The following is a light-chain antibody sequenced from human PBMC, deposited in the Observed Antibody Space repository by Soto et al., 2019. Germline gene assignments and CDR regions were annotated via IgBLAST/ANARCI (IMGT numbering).Light chain of an antibody. V-gene: IGLV2-8*01. CDR1: SSDVGGYNY. Sequence: QSALTQPPSASGSPGQSVAISCTGTSSDVGGYNYVSWYQQHPGKAPKLMIXEXIKLPSGVPDRFSGSKSGNTASLTGSGLQAEDEADYYCSSYAGSSNVFGTGTKVTVL. J-gene: IGLJ1*01. CDR2: EXI. CDR3: SSYAGSSNV.